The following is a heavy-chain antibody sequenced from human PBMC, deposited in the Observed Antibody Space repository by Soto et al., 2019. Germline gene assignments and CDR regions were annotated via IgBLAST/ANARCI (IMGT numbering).Heavy chain of an antibody. CDR1: GDSISSDGYH. Sequence: SETLSLTCTVSGDSISSDGYHWSWIRQSPGKGLEWIGYIYNGGRTFYRPSLESRINMSLDATKNSYPLRLTSVTAADTAVYYCARAPVGMDSINFFDHWGQGILVTVSS. D-gene: IGHD2-8*01. V-gene: IGHV4-30-4*01. CDR3: ARAPVGMDSINFFDH. J-gene: IGHJ4*02. CDR2: IYNGGRT.